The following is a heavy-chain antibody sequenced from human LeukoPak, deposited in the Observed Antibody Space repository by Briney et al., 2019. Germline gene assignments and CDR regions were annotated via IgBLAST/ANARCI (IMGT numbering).Heavy chain of an antibody. CDR1: GFTFSTYG. J-gene: IGHJ6*02. Sequence: GGSLRLSCAASGFTFSTYGMHWVRQAPGKGLEWVAVVSYDRRHRDYADFVKGRFTISRDNYKNTVYLQLDSLRAEDTAVYYCAKDLRRSEMLYFEEPRPAQYHYSGMDVWGQGTTVTVSS. CDR2: VSYDRRHR. V-gene: IGHV3-30*18. D-gene: IGHD2-8*01. CDR3: AKDLRRSEMLYFEEPRPAQYHYSGMDV.